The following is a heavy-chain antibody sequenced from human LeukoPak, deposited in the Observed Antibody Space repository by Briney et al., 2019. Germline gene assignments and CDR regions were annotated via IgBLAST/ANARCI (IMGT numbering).Heavy chain of an antibody. D-gene: IGHD1-1*01. Sequence: GGSLRLSCAASAFTFSSYSMNWVRQAPGKGLEWVSSISSSSSYISYADSVKGRFTISRDNAKNSLYLQMNSLRAEDTAVYYCAREERLGYYFDYWGQGTLVTVSS. CDR2: ISSSSSYI. V-gene: IGHV3-21*01. CDR3: AREERLGYYFDY. J-gene: IGHJ4*02. CDR1: AFTFSSYS.